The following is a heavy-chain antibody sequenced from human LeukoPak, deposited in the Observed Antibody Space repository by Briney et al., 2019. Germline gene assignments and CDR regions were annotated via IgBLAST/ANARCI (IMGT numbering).Heavy chain of an antibody. CDR2: IYYRGST. CDR1: GITFSDTW. Sequence: GSLRLSCAASGITFSDTWMSWVRQAPGKGLEWIGYIYYRGSTNYNPSLKSRVTFSVDTSKNQFSLKLNSVTAADTAVYYCARGGDYGDLRYFDYWGQGTLVTVSS. V-gene: IGHV4-59*01. CDR3: ARGGDYGDLRYFDY. D-gene: IGHD4-17*01. J-gene: IGHJ4*02.